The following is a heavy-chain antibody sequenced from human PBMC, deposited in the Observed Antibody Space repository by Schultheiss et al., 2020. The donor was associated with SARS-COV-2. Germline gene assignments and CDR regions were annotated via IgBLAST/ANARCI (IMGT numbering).Heavy chain of an antibody. J-gene: IGHJ6*02. CDR1: GYTFTSYD. CDR2: MNPNSGNT. V-gene: IGHV1-8*01. D-gene: IGHD3-16*01. Sequence: ASVKVSCKASGYTFTSYDINWVRQATGQGLEWMGWMNPNSGNTGYAQKFQGRVTMTRNTSISTAYMELSSLRSEDTAVYYCARDLAVRDLPGGGYYYYGMDVWGQGTTVTVSS. CDR3: ARDLAVRDLPGGGYYYYGMDV.